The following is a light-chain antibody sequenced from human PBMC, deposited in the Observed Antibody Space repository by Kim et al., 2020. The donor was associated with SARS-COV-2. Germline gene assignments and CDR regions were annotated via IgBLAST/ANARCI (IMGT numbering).Light chain of an antibody. V-gene: IGKV3-20*01. CDR2: GAS. J-gene: IGKJ2*01. Sequence: LSPGESATLSCRASQSVRSSYLAWYQQKPGQAPRLLINGASSRATGIPDRFSGSGSGTDFSLTISRLEPEDFAVYYCQQYGSSPYTFGQGTKLEI. CDR3: QQYGSSPYT. CDR1: QSVRSSY.